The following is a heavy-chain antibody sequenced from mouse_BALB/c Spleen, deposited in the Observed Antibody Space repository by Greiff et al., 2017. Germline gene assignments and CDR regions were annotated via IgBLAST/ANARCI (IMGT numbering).Heavy chain of an antibody. J-gene: IGHJ4*01. Sequence: EVQGVESGGGLVQPGGSLKLSCAASGFTFSSYTMSWVRQTPEKRLEWVAYISNGGGSTYYPDTVKGRFTISRDNAKNTLYLQMSSLKSEDTAMYYCARHNWDDAMDYWGQGTSVTVSS. CDR2: ISNGGGST. CDR3: ARHNWDDAMDY. V-gene: IGHV5-12-2*01. CDR1: GFTFSSYT. D-gene: IGHD4-1*01.